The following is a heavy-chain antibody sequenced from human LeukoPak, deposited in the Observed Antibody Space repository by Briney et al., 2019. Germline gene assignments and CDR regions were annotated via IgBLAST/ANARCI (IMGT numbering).Heavy chain of an antibody. CDR3: AKDRSSSWYFDY. V-gene: IGHV3-23*01. J-gene: IGHJ4*02. Sequence: PGGSLRLSCAASGLTFSSYAMSWVRQGPGKGLEWVAAVSGSGDNTYYADSVKGRFTISRDNSRNTLYLQMNSLRGEDTAVYYCAKDRSSSWYFDYWGQGTLVTVSS. CDR1: GLTFSSYA. CDR2: VSGSGDNT. D-gene: IGHD6-13*01.